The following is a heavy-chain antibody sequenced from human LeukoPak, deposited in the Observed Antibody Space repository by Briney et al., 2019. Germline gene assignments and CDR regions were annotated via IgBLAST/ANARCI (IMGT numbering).Heavy chain of an antibody. J-gene: IGHJ3*02. D-gene: IGHD3-10*01. Sequence: SETLSLTCTVSGGSISSSSYYWGWIRQPPGKGLEWIGSIYYSGSTYYNPSLKSRVNISVDTSKNQFSLKLSSVTAADTAVYYCARHIRITMVRGVKGFGAFDIWGQGTMVTVSS. CDR1: GGSISSSSYY. CDR2: IYYSGST. CDR3: ARHIRITMVRGVKGFGAFDI. V-gene: IGHV4-39*01.